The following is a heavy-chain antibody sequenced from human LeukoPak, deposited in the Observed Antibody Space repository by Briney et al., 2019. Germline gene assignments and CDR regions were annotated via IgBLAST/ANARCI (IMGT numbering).Heavy chain of an antibody. CDR3: ARDRGDSSGYP. D-gene: IGHD3-22*01. CDR1: GFTFSSYA. J-gene: IGHJ5*02. Sequence: GGSLRLSCAASGFTFSSYAMSWVRQAPGKGLEWVSVISGSGGSTYYADSVKGRFTISRDNAKNSLYLQMNSLRAEDTAVYYCARDRGDSSGYPWGQGTLVTVSS. CDR2: ISGSGGST. V-gene: IGHV3-23*01.